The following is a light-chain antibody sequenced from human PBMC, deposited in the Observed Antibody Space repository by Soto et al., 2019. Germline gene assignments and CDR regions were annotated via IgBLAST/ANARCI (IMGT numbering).Light chain of an antibody. CDR3: QSYDSSLSGWV. Sequence: QSVLTQPPSVSGAPGPRVTISCTGSSSNIGAGYDVHWYQQLPGTAPKLLIYGNSNRPSGAPDRFSGSKSGTSASLAITGLQAEDEVDYYCQSYDSSLSGWVFGGGTKLTVL. CDR2: GNS. V-gene: IGLV1-40*01. J-gene: IGLJ2*01. CDR1: SSNIGAGYD.